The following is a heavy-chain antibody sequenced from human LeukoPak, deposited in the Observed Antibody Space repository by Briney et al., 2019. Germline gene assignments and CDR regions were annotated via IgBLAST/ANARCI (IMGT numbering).Heavy chain of an antibody. V-gene: IGHV2-5*01. J-gene: IGHJ4*02. CDR1: GFSLSTSGVG. CDR3: AHSMAKYSNYWGTDY. CDR2: IYCNDDK. D-gene: IGHD4-11*01. Sequence: SGPTLFNPTQTLTLTCTFSGFSLSTSGVGVGWIRQPPGKALEWLALIYCNDDKRYSPSLKGRLTITKDTSKNQVVLTMTNMDPVDTATYYCAHSMAKYSNYWGTDYWGQGTLVTVSS.